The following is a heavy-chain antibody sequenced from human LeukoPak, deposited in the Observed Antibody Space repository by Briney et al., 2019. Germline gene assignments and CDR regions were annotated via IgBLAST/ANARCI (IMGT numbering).Heavy chain of an antibody. D-gene: IGHD1-26*01. CDR1: GFTFSSYG. V-gene: IGHV3-20*04. CDR2: INWNGGST. Sequence: GGSLRLSCAASGFTFSSYGMSWVRQAPGKGLEWVSGINWNGGSTGYADSVKGRFTISRDNAKNSLYLQMNSLRAEDTALYYCARDGGATTAEGYWGQGTLVTVSS. CDR3: ARDGGATTAEGY. J-gene: IGHJ4*02.